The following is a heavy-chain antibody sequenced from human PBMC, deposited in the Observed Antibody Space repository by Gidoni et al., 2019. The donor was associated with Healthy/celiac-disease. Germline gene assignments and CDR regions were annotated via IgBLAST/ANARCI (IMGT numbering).Heavy chain of an antibody. CDR1: GGSISSYY. V-gene: IGHV4-59*01. CDR3: ARGRIAVDWFDP. CDR2: IYYSGIT. Sequence: QVQLQESGPGLVKPSETLSLTCTVSGGSISSYYWSWIRQPPGKGLEWIGYIYYSGITNYNLSLKSRVTISVDTSKNQFSLKLSSVTAADTAVYYCARGRIAVDWFDPWGQGTLVTVSS. J-gene: IGHJ5*02. D-gene: IGHD6-19*01.